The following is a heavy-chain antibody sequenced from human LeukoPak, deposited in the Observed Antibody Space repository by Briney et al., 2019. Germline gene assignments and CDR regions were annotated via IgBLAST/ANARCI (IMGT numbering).Heavy chain of an antibody. Sequence: PSETLSLTCTVSGGSISSHYWSWIRQPPGKGLVWIGYIYYSGSTNYNPSLKSRVTISVDTSKNQFSLKLSSVTAADTAVYYCARTAVYDSSGYYYPYYMDVWGKGTTVTVSS. CDR2: IYYSGST. CDR1: GGSISSHY. CDR3: ARTAVYDSSGYYYPYYMDV. V-gene: IGHV4-59*11. J-gene: IGHJ6*03. D-gene: IGHD3-22*01.